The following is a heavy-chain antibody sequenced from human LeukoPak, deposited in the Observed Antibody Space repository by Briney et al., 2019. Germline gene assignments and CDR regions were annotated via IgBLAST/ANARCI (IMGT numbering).Heavy chain of an antibody. CDR3: ARQQLVLRGYFQH. J-gene: IGHJ1*01. V-gene: IGHV1-2*02. CDR1: GYTFTGYY. D-gene: IGHD6-13*01. CDR2: INPNSGGT. Sequence: ASVKVSCKASGYTFTGYYMHWVRQAPGQGLEWMGWINPNSGGTNYAQKFQGRVTMTRDTSISTAYMELSSLRSEDTAVYYCARQQLVLRGYFQHWGQGTLVTVSS.